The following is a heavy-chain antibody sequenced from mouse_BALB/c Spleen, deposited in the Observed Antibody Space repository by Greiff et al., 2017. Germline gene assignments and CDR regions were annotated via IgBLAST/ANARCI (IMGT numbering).Heavy chain of an antibody. Sequence: DVKLVESGGGLVKPGGSLKLSCAASGFTFSSYTMSWVRQTPEKRLEWVATISSGGSYTYYPDSVKGRFTISRDNAKNTLYLQMSSLKSEDTAMYYCTRDLELGRAYWGQGTLVTVSA. CDR3: TRDLELGRAY. CDR1: GFTFSSYT. J-gene: IGHJ3*01. CDR2: ISSGGSYT. V-gene: IGHV5-6-4*01. D-gene: IGHD4-1*01.